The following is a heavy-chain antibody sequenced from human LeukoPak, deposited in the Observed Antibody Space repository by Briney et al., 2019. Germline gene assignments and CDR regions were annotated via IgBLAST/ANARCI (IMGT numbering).Heavy chain of an antibody. J-gene: IGHJ4*02. Sequence: PGGSLRLSCAVSGFTFSDFWMNWLRQAPGKGLEWVASIKQDGSEKYYVDSVKGRFSISRDNAKNSLHLQMNSLRAEDTAVYYCARDHTVDGLVFDYWGQGILVTVSS. CDR3: ARDHTVDGLVFDY. CDR2: IKQDGSEK. V-gene: IGHV3-7*01. CDR1: GFTFSDFW. D-gene: IGHD6-19*01.